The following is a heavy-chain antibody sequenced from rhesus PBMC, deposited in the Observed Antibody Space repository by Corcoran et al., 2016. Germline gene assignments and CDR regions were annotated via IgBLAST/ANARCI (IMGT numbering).Heavy chain of an antibody. CDR3: AGVGSSWSEWDTVGTEWYFDL. V-gene: IGHV4S14*01. CDR1: GYSISSGYY. D-gene: IGHD5-42*01. J-gene: IGHJ2*01. Sequence: QVQLQESGPGLVKPSETLSLTCAVSGYSISSGYYWGWIRQPPGKGLEWIGSIYGSVGGNYLNPSLKSGVPLSVDTAKNQVSLKLSSVTAADTAVYYCAGVGSSWSEWDTVGTEWYFDLWGPGTPITISS. CDR2: IYGSVGGN.